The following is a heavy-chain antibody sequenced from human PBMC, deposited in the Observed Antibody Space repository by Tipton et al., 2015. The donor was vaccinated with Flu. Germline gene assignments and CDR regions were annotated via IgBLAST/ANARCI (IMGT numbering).Heavy chain of an antibody. Sequence: AVSGFSINNNYIRWVRQAPGKGLEWVSVIYTGGSTYYAGSVRGRFTISRDNSKNTLYLQMNSLRAEDTAVYHCTGVTLGGVPYYFDYWGQGTLVTGSS. CDR3: TGVTLGGVPYYFDY. CDR1: GFSINNNY. CDR2: IYTGGST. V-gene: IGHV3-66*02. J-gene: IGHJ4*02. D-gene: IGHD2-2*01.